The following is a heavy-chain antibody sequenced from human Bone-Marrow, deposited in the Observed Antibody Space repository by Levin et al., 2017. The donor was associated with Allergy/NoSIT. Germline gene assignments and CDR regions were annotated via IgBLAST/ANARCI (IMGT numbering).Heavy chain of an antibody. D-gene: IGHD1-26*01. CDR3: AKDWEFGFDP. Sequence: PGGSLRLSCAASGFTFSSSWMSWVRQAPGKGLEWLANIKTDGSETYYVDSVKGRFTISRDNSKNSLYLQMNSLRLEDSAVYYCAKDWEFGFDPWGQGTLVTVSS. CDR1: GFTFSSSW. V-gene: IGHV3-7*01. CDR2: IKTDGSET. J-gene: IGHJ5*02.